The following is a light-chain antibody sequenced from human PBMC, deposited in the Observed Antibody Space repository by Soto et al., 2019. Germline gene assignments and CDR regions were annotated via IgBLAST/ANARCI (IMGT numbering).Light chain of an antibody. CDR2: AVG. V-gene: IGLV2-11*01. CDR1: SSDVGGYNF. Sequence: QSALTQPRSVSGSPGQSVTISCTGTSSDVGGYNFVSWYQHHPGKAPKLMIYAVGKRPSGVPDRFSGSKSGNTASLTISGLQAEDEADYHCYSYSGTDTVVFGGGTKVTVL. CDR3: YSYSGTDTVV. J-gene: IGLJ2*01.